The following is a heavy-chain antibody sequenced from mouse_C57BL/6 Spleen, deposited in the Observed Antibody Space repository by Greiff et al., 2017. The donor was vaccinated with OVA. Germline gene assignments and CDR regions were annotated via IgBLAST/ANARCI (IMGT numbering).Heavy chain of an antibody. J-gene: IGHJ4*01. V-gene: IGHV5-4*03. D-gene: IGHD1-1*01. CDR3: ARGTTVAYAMDY. Sequence: EVKLQESGGGLVKPGGSLKLSCAASGFTFSSYAMSWVRQTPEKRLEWVATISDGGSYTYYPDNVKGRFTISRDNAKNNLYLQMSHLKSEDTAMYYCARGTTVAYAMDYRGQGTSVTVSS. CDR1: GFTFSSYA. CDR2: ISDGGSYT.